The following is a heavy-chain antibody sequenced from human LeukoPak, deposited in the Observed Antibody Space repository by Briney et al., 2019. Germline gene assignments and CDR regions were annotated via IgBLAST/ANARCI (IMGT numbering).Heavy chain of an antibody. CDR1: GYTFTSYG. D-gene: IGHD3-10*01. CDR2: ISAYNGNT. CDR3: ARGITIPNWFDP. J-gene: IGHJ5*02. V-gene: IGHV1-18*01. Sequence: ASVKVSCKASGYTFTSYGISWVRQAPGQGLEWMGWISAYNGNTNYAQKFQGRVTITADESTSTAYMELSSLRSEDTAVYYCARGITIPNWFDPWGQGTLVTVSS.